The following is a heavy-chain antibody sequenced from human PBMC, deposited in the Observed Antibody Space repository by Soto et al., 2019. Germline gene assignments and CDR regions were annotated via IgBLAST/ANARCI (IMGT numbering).Heavy chain of an antibody. CDR3: AKEDIVVPAAKPDAFDI. CDR1: GFTFSSYA. V-gene: IGHV3-23*01. CDR2: ISGSGGST. J-gene: IGHJ3*02. D-gene: IGHD2-2*01. Sequence: EVQLLESGGGLVQPGGSLRLSCAASGFTFSSYAMSWVRQAPGKGLEWVSAISGSGGSTYYADSVKGRFTISRDNSKNTLYLQMNSLRAEDTAVYYCAKEDIVVPAAKPDAFDIWGQGTMDTVSS.